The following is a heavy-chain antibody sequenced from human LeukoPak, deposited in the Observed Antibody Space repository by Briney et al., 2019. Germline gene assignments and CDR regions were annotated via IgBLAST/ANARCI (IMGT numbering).Heavy chain of an antibody. Sequence: ASVKVSCKASGYTFTSYGISWVRQAPGQGLEWMGWISAYNGNTNYAQKLQGRVTITADESTSTAYMELSSLRSEDTAVYYCASPRRSYYDSSGYYYSWGQGTLVTVSS. D-gene: IGHD3-22*01. V-gene: IGHV1-18*01. CDR1: GYTFTSYG. J-gene: IGHJ4*02. CDR2: ISAYNGNT. CDR3: ASPRRSYYDSSGYYYS.